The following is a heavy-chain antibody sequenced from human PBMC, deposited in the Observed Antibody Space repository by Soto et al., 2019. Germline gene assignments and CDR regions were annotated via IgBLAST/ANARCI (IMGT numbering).Heavy chain of an antibody. Sequence: EVQLLESEGGLVQPGGSLRLSCAASGFTFSSYAMSWVRQAPGKGLEWVSAISGSGGSTYYADSVKGRFTISRDNSKNTLYLQMNSLRAEDTAVYYCAKWLGDGGLRSAFGYWGQGTLVTVSS. CDR3: AKWLGDGGLRSAFGY. D-gene: IGHD5-12*01. CDR2: ISGSGGST. CDR1: GFTFSSYA. V-gene: IGHV3-23*01. J-gene: IGHJ4*02.